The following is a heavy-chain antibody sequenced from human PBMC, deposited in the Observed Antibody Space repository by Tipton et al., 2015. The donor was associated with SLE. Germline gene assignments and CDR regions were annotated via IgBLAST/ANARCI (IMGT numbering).Heavy chain of an antibody. CDR1: GGSFSSYY. V-gene: IGHV4-34*01. D-gene: IGHD3-3*01. Sequence: TLSLTCAVYGGSFSSYYWSWIRQPPGKGLEWIGEINHSGSTNYNPSLKSRVTISVDTSKNQFSLKLSSVTAADTAVYYCARRCGMGLYRWGQGTLVTVSS. CDR2: INHSGST. J-gene: IGHJ4*02. CDR3: ARRCGMGLYR.